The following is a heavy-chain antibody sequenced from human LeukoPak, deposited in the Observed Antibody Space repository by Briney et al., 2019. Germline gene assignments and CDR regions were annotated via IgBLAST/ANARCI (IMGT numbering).Heavy chain of an antibody. CDR1: GGSISSYY. J-gene: IGHJ3*02. CDR2: IYYSGST. CDR3: ARDRGYSYGYLGAFDI. D-gene: IGHD5-18*01. Sequence: PSETLSLTCTVSGGSISSYYWSWIRQPPGKGLEWIGYIYYSGSTNYNPSLKSRVTISVDTSKNQFSLKLSSVTAADTAVYYCARDRGYSYGYLGAFDIWGQGTMVTVSS. V-gene: IGHV4-59*01.